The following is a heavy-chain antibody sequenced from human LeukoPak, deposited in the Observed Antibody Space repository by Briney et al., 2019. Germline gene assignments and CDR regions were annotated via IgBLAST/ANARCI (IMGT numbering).Heavy chain of an antibody. CDR2: IYCSGST. V-gene: IGHV4-39*07. D-gene: IGHD3-9*01. Sequence: SETLSLTCTVSGGSISSSSDYWGWIRQPPGKGLEWIGSIYCSGSTYYNPSLKSRVTISVDTSKNKFSLKLSSVTAADTAVYYCARDLTYYDILTGYLWAFDIWGQGTMVTVSS. CDR1: GGSISSSSDY. J-gene: IGHJ3*02. CDR3: ARDLTYYDILTGYLWAFDI.